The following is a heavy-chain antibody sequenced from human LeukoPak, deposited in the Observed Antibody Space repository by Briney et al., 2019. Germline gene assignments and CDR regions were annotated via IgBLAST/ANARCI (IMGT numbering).Heavy chain of an antibody. CDR1: GFTSDDYA. CDR2: ISWNSGSI. Sequence: PGGSLRLSCAASGFTSDDYAMHWVRQAPGKGLEWVSGISWNSGSIGYADSVKGRFTISRDNAKNSLYLQMNSLRAEDTALYYCAKDIRRRDGYIGFDYWGQGTLVTVSS. V-gene: IGHV3-9*02. D-gene: IGHD5-24*01. CDR3: AKDIRRRDGYIGFDY. J-gene: IGHJ4*02.